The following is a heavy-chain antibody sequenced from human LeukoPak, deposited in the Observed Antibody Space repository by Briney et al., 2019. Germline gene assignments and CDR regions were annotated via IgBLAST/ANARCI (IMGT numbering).Heavy chain of an antibody. V-gene: IGHV3-7*03. D-gene: IGHD7-27*01. Sequence: GGSLRLSCVASGFPFSSYWMTWVRQAPGKGLEWVANIKQDGSKKSYVDSVKGRFTISRDNAKNSLYLQMNSLRAEDTAVYYCAKDGGLWVSAHWGDSWGRGTLVTVSS. J-gene: IGHJ4*02. CDR1: GFPFSSYW. CDR2: IKQDGSKK. CDR3: AKDGGLWVSAHWGDS.